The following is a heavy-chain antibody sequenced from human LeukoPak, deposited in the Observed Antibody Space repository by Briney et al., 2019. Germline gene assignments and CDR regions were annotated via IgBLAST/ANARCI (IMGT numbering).Heavy chain of an antibody. Sequence: GRSLRLSCAASGFTFSSYAIHWVRQAPGKGLEWVAVMAYEGGNKYYADSVKGRFTISTDNSKNTLYLQMNSLRAEDTAVYYCARDSSPWYYYDRSGSNGFDPRGQGTLVAVSS. CDR1: GFTFSSYA. CDR2: MAYEGGNK. CDR3: ARDSSPWYYYDRSGSNGFDP. V-gene: IGHV3-30-3*01. D-gene: IGHD3-22*01. J-gene: IGHJ5*02.